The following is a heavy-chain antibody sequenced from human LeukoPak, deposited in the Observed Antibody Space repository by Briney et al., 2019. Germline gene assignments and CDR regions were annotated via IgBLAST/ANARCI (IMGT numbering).Heavy chain of an antibody. D-gene: IGHD2-2*02. CDR2: ISAYNGNT. CDR3: ARDWDCSSTSCDIDNDY. J-gene: IGHJ4*02. V-gene: IGHV1-18*01. Sequence: GASVKVSCKASGYTFTSYGISWVRQAPGQGLEWMGWISAYNGNTNYAQKLQGRVTMTTDTSTSTAYMELRSLRSDDTAVYYCARDWDCSSTSCDIDNDYWGQGTLVTVSS. CDR1: GYTFTSYG.